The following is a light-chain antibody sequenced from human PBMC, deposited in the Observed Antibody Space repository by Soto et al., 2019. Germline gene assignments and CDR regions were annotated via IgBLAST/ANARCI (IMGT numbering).Light chain of an antibody. CDR3: ASYVASDSLV. J-gene: IGLJ1*01. CDR1: SSDVGANNY. V-gene: IGLV2-8*01. CDR2: EVT. Sequence: QSVLTQPPSASGSPGQSVTISCTGTSSDVGANNYVSWYQHHPGKAPKLVLYEVTERPSGVPDRFSGSKSGSTASLTVSVLQAEYEADYYCASYVASDSLVFGTGTKLTVL.